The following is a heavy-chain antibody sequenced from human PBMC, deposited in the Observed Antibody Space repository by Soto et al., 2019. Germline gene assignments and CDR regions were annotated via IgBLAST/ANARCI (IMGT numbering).Heavy chain of an antibody. D-gene: IGHD3-3*01. Sequence: GGLKISCKGSGYSFTSYSISWVRQMPGKGLEWMGSIDPSDSYTNYSPSFQGHVTISADKSISTAYLQWSSLKASDTAMYYCARKNPFWSGYYTHSNLSGYYYGMDVWGQGTTVTASS. CDR3: ARKNPFWSGYYTHSNLSGYYYGMDV. CDR2: IDPSDSYT. CDR1: GYSFTSYS. J-gene: IGHJ6*02. V-gene: IGHV5-10-1*01.